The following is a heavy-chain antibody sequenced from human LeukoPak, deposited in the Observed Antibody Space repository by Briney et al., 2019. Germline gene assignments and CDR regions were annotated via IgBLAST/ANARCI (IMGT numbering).Heavy chain of an antibody. CDR2: IIPILGIA. D-gene: IGHD6-13*01. Sequence: PGGSLRLSCAASGFTFSSYAISWVRQAPGQGLEWMGRIIPILGIANYAQKFQGRVTITADKSTSTAYMELSSLRSEDTAVYYCASSIAAAGEDAYFDYWGQGTLVTVSS. J-gene: IGHJ4*02. CDR3: ASSIAAAGEDAYFDY. CDR1: GFTFSSYA. V-gene: IGHV1-69*04.